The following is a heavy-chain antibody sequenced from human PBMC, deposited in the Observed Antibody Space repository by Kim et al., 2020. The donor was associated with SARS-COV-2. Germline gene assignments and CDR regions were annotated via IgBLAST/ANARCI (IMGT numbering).Heavy chain of an antibody. CDR2: ISWNSGSI. CDR3: AKAAYYDYIWGSYRYEYYCYYGMDV. V-gene: IGHV3-9*01. J-gene: IGHJ6*02. Sequence: GGSLRLSCAASGFTFADYAMHWVRQAPGKGLEWVSGISWNSGSIGYVDSVKGRFTISRDNAKNSLYLQMNSLRAEHTALYYCAKAAYYDYIWGSYRYEYYCYYGMDVWGQGTTVTVSS. D-gene: IGHD3-16*02. CDR1: GFTFADYA.